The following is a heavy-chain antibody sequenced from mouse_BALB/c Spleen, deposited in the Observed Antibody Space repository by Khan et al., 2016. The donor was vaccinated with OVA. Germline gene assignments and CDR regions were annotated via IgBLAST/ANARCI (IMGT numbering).Heavy chain of an antibody. J-gene: IGHJ2*01. CDR3: ARIQGGDFDY. CDR2: ISYSGNT. Sequence: EVQPQESGPGLVKPSQSLSLTCTVTGYSITSDYAWNWIRQFPGNKLEWMGYISYSGNTKYNPSLKSRISITRDTSKNQFFLQLNFVTIEDTATYYCARIQGGDFDYWGQGTTLTVSS. D-gene: IGHD3-2*02. CDR1: GYSITSDYA. V-gene: IGHV3-2*02.